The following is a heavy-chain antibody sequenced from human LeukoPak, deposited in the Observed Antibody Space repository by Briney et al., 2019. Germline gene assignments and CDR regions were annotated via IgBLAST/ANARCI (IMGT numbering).Heavy chain of an antibody. CDR3: ARGSAKGGRGLQWLVQGVNDY. J-gene: IGHJ4*02. CDR2: ITSDGSST. Sequence: GGSLRLSCAASGFTFSSYWMYWVRQAPGKGLMWVSRITSDGSSTSYADSVKGRFTISRDNAKNTLYLQMNSLRAEVTAVYYCARGSAKGGRGLQWLVQGVNDYWGQGTLVTVSS. D-gene: IGHD6-19*01. CDR1: GFTFSSYW. V-gene: IGHV3-74*01.